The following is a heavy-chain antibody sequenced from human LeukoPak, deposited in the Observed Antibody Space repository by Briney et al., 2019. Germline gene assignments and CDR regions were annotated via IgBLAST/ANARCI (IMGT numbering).Heavy chain of an antibody. CDR3: ARVGIRFLEQYYFDY. D-gene: IGHD3-3*01. V-gene: IGHV3-21*01. Sequence: PGGSLRLSCAASGFTFSNYGMHWVRQAPGKGLEWLSYISTSSSYIYYADSVKGRFTVSRDNAMNSLFLRMNSLIAEDTAVYYCARVGIRFLEQYYFDYWGQGTLVTVSS. CDR2: ISTSSSYI. CDR1: GFTFSNYG. J-gene: IGHJ4*02.